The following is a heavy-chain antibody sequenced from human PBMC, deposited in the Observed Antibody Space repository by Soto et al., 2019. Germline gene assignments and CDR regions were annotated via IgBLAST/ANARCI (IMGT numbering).Heavy chain of an antibody. CDR2: INPNSGGT. V-gene: IGHV1-2*04. D-gene: IGHD6-13*01. CDR1: GYTFTGYY. CDR3: ARTPIALIAAAPHYGMDV. Sequence: ASVKDSCKTSGYTFTGYYMHWVRQAPGQGLEWMGWINPNSGGTNYAQKFQGWVTMSRDTSISTAYMELSRLRSDDTAVYYCARTPIALIAAAPHYGMDVWGQGTTVTVSS. J-gene: IGHJ6*02.